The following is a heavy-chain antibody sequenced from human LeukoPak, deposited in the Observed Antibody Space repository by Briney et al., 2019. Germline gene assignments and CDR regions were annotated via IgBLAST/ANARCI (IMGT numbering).Heavy chain of an antibody. CDR1: GFTFSSYE. Sequence: GGSLRLSCAASGFTFSSYEMNWVRQAPGKGLEWVSVIYSGGSTYYADSVKGRFTISRDNSKNTLYLQMNSLRAEDTAVYYCARDYSNYGFDYWGQGTLVTVSS. CDR3: ARDYSNYGFDY. J-gene: IGHJ4*02. CDR2: IYSGGST. D-gene: IGHD4-11*01. V-gene: IGHV3-66*01.